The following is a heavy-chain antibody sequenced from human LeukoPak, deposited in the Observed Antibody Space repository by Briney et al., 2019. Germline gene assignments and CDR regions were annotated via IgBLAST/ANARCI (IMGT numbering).Heavy chain of an antibody. D-gene: IGHD4-23*01. J-gene: IGHJ3*02. V-gene: IGHV5-51*01. CDR2: IYPGDSDT. CDR3: ARQVKGYGGNERDDAFDI. Sequence: GESLKISCKGSGYSFTSYWIGWVRQMPGKGLEWMGIIYPGDSDTRYSPSFQGQVTISADKSISTAYLQWSSLKASDTAMYYCARQVKGYGGNERDDAFDIWGQGTMVTVSS. CDR1: GYSFTSYW.